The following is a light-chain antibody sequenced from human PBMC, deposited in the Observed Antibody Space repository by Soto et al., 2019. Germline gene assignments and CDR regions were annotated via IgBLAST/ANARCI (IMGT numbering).Light chain of an antibody. J-gene: IGKJ1*01. Sequence: ETVLTQSPATLSLSPGERVTLSCRASQSVSSHLAWYQQKPGQAPRLLIYDASNRATGIPARFSGSGSGTDFTLTISSLEPEDFAIFYCQQRSNWPWTFGQGTKVEIK. CDR1: QSVSSH. V-gene: IGKV3-11*01. CDR3: QQRSNWPWT. CDR2: DAS.